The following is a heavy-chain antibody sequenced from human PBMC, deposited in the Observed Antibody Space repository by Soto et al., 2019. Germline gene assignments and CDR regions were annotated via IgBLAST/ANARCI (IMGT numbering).Heavy chain of an antibody. Sequence: GGSLRLSCTGSGFTFGDCAVSLVRQAPGKGLEWVGFIRSKAYGETTEYAASVKGRFTMSRDDSKSVAYLQMNSLKTEDTAVYYCSRDYYDRIGPYYFDYWGEGTLVTVSS. CDR3: SRDYYDRIGPYYFDY. CDR1: GFTFGDCA. D-gene: IGHD3-22*01. V-gene: IGHV3-49*04. J-gene: IGHJ4*02. CDR2: IRSKAYGETT.